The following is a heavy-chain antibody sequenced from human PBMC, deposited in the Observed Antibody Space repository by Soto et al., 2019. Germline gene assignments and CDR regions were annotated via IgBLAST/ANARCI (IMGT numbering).Heavy chain of an antibody. CDR2: LKQDGSDK. CDR3: ARDPNRWKGMDV. V-gene: IGHV3-7*05. J-gene: IGHJ6*02. CDR1: GFTFSSYC. D-gene: IGHD1-1*01. Sequence: GGSLRLSFAASGFTFSSYCMSCVLQAPGKGLDWVAKLKQDGSDKQYADSLKRRFTISRHNDQNSLYIQMNSLSDEDKEVYYCARDPNRWKGMDVWGQGTTVTVSS.